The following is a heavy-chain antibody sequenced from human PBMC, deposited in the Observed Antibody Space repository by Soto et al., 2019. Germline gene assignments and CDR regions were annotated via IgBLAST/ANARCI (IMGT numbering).Heavy chain of an antibody. V-gene: IGHV5-10-1*01. CDR3: ARLVVVPAARNYYYYGMDV. Sequence: GESLKISCKGSGYSFTSYWISWVRQMPGKGLDCMVRIYPSDSYTNYSPSFQGHVTISADKSISTAYLQWSSLKASDTAMYYCARLVVVPAARNYYYYGMDVWGQGTTVTVSS. CDR2: IYPSDSYT. D-gene: IGHD2-2*01. J-gene: IGHJ6*02. CDR1: GYSFTSYW.